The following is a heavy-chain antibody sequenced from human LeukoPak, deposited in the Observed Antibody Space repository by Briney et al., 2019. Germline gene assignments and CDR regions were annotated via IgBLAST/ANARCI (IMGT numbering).Heavy chain of an antibody. CDR2: IYYSGST. CDR1: GGSISSYY. D-gene: IGHD3-3*01. J-gene: IGHJ4*02. Sequence: SETLSLTCTVSGGSISSYYWSWLRQPPGKGLEWIGYIYYSGSTNYNPSLKSRVTISVDTSKNQFSLKLSSVTAADTAVYYCARAGFWSGYDYFDYWGQGTLVTVSS. CDR3: ARAGFWSGYDYFDY. V-gene: IGHV4-59*01.